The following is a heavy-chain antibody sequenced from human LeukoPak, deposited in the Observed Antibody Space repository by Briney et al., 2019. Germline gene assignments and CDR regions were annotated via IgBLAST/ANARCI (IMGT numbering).Heavy chain of an antibody. CDR3: AKDVNAGGRGVVITSIGGLDY. CDR1: GFTFSDYW. D-gene: IGHD3-10*01. V-gene: IGHV3-30*18. J-gene: IGHJ4*02. CDR2: MSDDGREK. Sequence: GGSLRLSCVASGFTFSDYWMHWVRQAPGKGLEWVAVMSDDGREKYYADSVRGRFTISRDTPKNTLSLQMNSLRVEDTAVYYCAKDVNAGGRGVVITSIGGLDYRGQAAMVTVSS.